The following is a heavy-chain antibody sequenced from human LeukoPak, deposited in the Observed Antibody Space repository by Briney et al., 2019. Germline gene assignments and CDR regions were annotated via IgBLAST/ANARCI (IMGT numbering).Heavy chain of an antibody. CDR3: AKDQEGYSSGWYGAEYFQH. D-gene: IGHD6-19*01. CDR1: GFTFSSYG. V-gene: IGHV3-30*02. J-gene: IGHJ1*01. CDR2: IRYDGSNK. Sequence: PGRSLRLSCAASGFTFSSYGMHWVRQAPGKGLEWVAFIRYDGSNKYYADSVKGRFTISRDNSKNTLYLQMNSLRAEDTAVYYCAKDQEGYSSGWYGAEYFQHWGQGTLVTVSS.